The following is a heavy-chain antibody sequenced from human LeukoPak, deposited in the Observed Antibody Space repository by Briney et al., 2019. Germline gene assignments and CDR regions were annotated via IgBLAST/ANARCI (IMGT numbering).Heavy chain of an antibody. CDR1: GFTFSSSS. J-gene: IGHJ4*02. CDR3: AGVAHYYYGSESYYFFEH. V-gene: IGHV3-21*01. Sequence: GGSLRLSCVASGFTFSSSSMNWVRQAPGKGLEWVLSISSSSSYIYYADSVKGRFTVSRDNAKNSLYLQMNSLRVEDTGVYYCAGVAHYYYGSESYYFFEHWGQGTPVTASS. CDR2: ISSSSSYI. D-gene: IGHD3-10*01.